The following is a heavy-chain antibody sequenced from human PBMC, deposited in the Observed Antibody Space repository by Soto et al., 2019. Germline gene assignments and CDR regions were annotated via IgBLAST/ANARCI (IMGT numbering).Heavy chain of an antibody. D-gene: IGHD6-19*01. CDR3: AKDIREYSSGWTYFDY. J-gene: IGHJ4*01. CDR2: ITWNSGSI. V-gene: IGHV3-9*01. Sequence: GGSLRLSCEASGFTFNTAWMTWLRQAPGKGLEWVSGITWNSGSIDYADSVKGRFTISRDNAKNSLYLQMNSLRPEDTALYYCAKDIREYSSGWTYFDYWGHGTLVTVSS. CDR1: GFTFNTAW.